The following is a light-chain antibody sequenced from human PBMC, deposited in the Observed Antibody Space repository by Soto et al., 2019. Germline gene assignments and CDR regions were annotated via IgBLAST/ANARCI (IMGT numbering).Light chain of an antibody. V-gene: IGLV1-44*01. CDR1: TSNIGTYT. CDR3: GALDDSLGGLT. J-gene: IGLJ2*01. CDR2: GSD. Sequence: QSVLSQPPSTSGTPGQRVTISCSGGTSNIGTYTVSWYQQFPETAPRLLIYGSDRRHSGVPDRFSGSKSGTSASLSIGGLHSVDEAHYYCGALDDSLGGLTFGGGTKLPVL.